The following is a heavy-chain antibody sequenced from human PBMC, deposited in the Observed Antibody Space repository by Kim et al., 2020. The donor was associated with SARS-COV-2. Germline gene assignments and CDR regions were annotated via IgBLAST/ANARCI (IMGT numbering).Heavy chain of an antibody. CDR3: AKGRDGYNRGAFDI. D-gene: IGHD5-12*01. J-gene: IGHJ3*02. V-gene: IGHV3-23*01. Sequence: DAVRGRFTISRDNTKNTMYLKMNRLRAEDKAVYYCAKGRDGYNRGAFDIWGKGTMVTVSS.